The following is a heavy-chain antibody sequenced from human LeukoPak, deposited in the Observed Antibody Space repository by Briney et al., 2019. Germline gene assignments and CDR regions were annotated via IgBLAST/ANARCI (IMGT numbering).Heavy chain of an antibody. CDR1: GFTFSTYE. CDR2: ISSSGGII. CDR3: VSRYFYGAGSYYHD. Sequence: GGSLRLSCAASGFTFSTYEMNWVRQAPGKGLEWLSCISSSGGIIYYADSVKGRFTISRDNPKNSLYLEMNSLSAEDTAVYYCVSRYFYGAGSYYHDWGQGTLVIVSS. V-gene: IGHV3-48*03. D-gene: IGHD3-10*01. J-gene: IGHJ4*02.